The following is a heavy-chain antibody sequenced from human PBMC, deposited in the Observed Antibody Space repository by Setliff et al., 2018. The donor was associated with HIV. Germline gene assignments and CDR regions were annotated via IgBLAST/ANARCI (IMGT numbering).Heavy chain of an antibody. CDR1: GGSISSSNW. Sequence: PSETLSLTCAVSGGSISSSNWWNWVRQPPGKGLEWIGQIYHSGSTNYNPSLKSRVTISVDKSKKQFSLKLSSVTAADTAVYYCARVDIGSGSYNFDYWGQGMLVPSPQ. CDR3: ARVDIGSGSYNFDY. J-gene: IGHJ4*02. V-gene: IGHV4-4*02. D-gene: IGHD3-10*01. CDR2: IYHSGST.